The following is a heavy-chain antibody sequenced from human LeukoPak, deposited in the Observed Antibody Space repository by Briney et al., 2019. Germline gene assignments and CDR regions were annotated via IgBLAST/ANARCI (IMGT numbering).Heavy chain of an antibody. D-gene: IGHD2-2*01. J-gene: IGHJ4*02. V-gene: IGHV1-18*01. Sequence: ASVKVSCKASGYTFTNYGISWVRQAPGQGLEWMGWISAYNGDTSYAQKLQGRVTMTTDTSTSTAYMELRSLRSDDTAVYYCASVGEYCTGTSCLDYWGQGTLVTVSS. CDR2: ISAYNGDT. CDR3: ASVGEYCTGTSCLDY. CDR1: GYTFTNYG.